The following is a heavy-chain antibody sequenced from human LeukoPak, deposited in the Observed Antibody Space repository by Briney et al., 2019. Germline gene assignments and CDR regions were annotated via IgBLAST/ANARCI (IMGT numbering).Heavy chain of an antibody. V-gene: IGHV3-11*04. J-gene: IGHJ4*02. D-gene: IGHD2-2*02. Sequence: GGSLRLSCAASGFTFSDYYMSWIRQAPGKGLEWVSYISSSGSTIYYADSVKGRFTISRDNAKNSLYLQMNSLRAEDTAVYYCARGFSAGYCSSTSCYTQGLGVDYWGQGTLVTVSS. CDR2: ISSSGSTI. CDR3: ARGFSAGYCSSTSCYTQGLGVDY. CDR1: GFTFSDYY.